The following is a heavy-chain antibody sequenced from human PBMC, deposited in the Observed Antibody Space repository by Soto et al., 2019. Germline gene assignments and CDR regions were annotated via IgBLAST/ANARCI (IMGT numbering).Heavy chain of an antibody. CDR3: ARDRGIAVSYFDY. Sequence: GGSLRLSCAASGFTFSSYWMSWVRQAPGKGLEWVAKIKQDGSEKYYVDSVKGRFTISRDNAKNSLYLQMNSLRAEDTAVYYYARDRGIAVSYFDYWGQVTLVTVSS. CDR1: GFTFSSYW. V-gene: IGHV3-7*01. J-gene: IGHJ4*02. CDR2: IKQDGSEK. D-gene: IGHD6-19*01.